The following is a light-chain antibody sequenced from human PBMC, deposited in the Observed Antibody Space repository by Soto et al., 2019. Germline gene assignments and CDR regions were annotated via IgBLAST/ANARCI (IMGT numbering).Light chain of an antibody. CDR3: QQHSNWPRFT. V-gene: IGKV3-11*01. Sequence: EIVLTQSPATMSLSPGERATLSCRASQSVSSYLAWYQQKPGQAPRLLIYDASNRATGIPVRFSGSGSGTDVTLTISSLEPEDFAVYYWQQHSNWPRFTFGPGTKVDIK. J-gene: IGKJ3*01. CDR2: DAS. CDR1: QSVSSY.